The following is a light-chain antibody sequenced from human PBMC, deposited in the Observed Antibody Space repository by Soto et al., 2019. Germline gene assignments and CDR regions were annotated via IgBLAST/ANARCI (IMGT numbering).Light chain of an antibody. CDR1: NSDVGGYNY. J-gene: IGLJ1*01. Sequence: QSVLTQPASVSGSPGQSITISCTGTNSDVGGYNYVSWYQQHPGKAPKLLIYDVSSRPSGLSNRFSGSKSGNTASLIISGLKAEDEDDYYCASYTNSITYGFGPGTNVTVL. CDR2: DVS. CDR3: ASYTNSITYG. V-gene: IGLV2-14*03.